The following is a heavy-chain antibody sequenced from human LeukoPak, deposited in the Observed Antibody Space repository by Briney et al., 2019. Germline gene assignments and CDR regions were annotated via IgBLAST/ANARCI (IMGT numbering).Heavy chain of an antibody. Sequence: ASVKVSCKASEYTFTGYYMHWVRQAPGQGLEWMGWINPNSGGTNYAQKFQGRVTMTRDTSISTAYMELSRLRSDDTAVYYCARGAGKGIQLWLDTYYMDVWGKGTTVTVSS. V-gene: IGHV1-2*02. D-gene: IGHD5-18*01. CDR3: ARGAGKGIQLWLDTYYMDV. J-gene: IGHJ6*03. CDR1: EYTFTGYY. CDR2: INPNSGGT.